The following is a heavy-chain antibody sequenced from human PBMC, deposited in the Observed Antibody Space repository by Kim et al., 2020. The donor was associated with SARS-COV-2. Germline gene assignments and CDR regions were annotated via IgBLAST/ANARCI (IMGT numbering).Heavy chain of an antibody. CDR2: INHSGRT. V-gene: IGHV4-34*01. CDR3: ARRLSNTSGSGGHYCDL. D-gene: IGHD3-10*01. Sequence: SETLSLTCAVYGGSFSGFYWSWIRQPPGRGLEWIGEINHSGRTNYNPSLKSRVTISVDTSKNQFSLRLTSVTAADTAVYYCARRLSNTSGSGGHYCDLCGHGTLVTVSS. CDR1: GGSFSGFY. J-gene: IGHJ4*01.